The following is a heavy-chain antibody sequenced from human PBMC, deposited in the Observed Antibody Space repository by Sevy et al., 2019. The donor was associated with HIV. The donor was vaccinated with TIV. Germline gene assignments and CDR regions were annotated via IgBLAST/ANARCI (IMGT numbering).Heavy chain of an antibody. D-gene: IGHD2-2*01. V-gene: IGHV4-34*01. Sequence: KQSQTLSLTCAVHDGSFSGYYWNWIRQLPGKGLEWIGEINESGITYYNPSLKSRVTISVDTSKKQFPLKLNSVTAVDSAVYFCARSPPVVVVPGAPSWFDPWGQGTLVTVSS. CDR3: ARSPPVVVVPGAPSWFDP. CDR1: DGSFSGYY. J-gene: IGHJ5*02. CDR2: INESGIT.